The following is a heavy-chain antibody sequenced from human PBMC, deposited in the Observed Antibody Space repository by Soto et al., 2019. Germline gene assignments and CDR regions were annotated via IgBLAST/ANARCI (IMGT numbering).Heavy chain of an antibody. J-gene: IGHJ4*02. D-gene: IGHD3-3*01. Sequence: EVQLVESGGGLVQPGGSLRLSCAASGFTFSSYSMNWVRQAPGKGLEWVSYISSSSSTIYYADSVKGRFTISRDNAKNSLYLQMNSLRAEDTAVYYCARDGDYDFWSGYYGGSYFDYWGQGTLVTVSS. CDR1: GFTFSSYS. CDR2: ISSSSSTI. V-gene: IGHV3-48*01. CDR3: ARDGDYDFWSGYYGGSYFDY.